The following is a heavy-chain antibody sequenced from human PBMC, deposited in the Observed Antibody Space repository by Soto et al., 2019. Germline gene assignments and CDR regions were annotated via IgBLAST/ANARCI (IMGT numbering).Heavy chain of an antibody. CDR1: GYKFPNYW. Sequence: PGESLKISCKTSGYKFPNYWIGWVRQMPGKGLEWMGIIYPDDSDIRYGPSFQGQVTISADKSISTAYLQWSSLKASDTAIYYCARHYTTEITVHGMDVWGQGTTVTVSS. V-gene: IGHV5-51*01. J-gene: IGHJ6*02. CDR3: ARHYTTEITVHGMDV. D-gene: IGHD1-20*01. CDR2: IYPDDSDI.